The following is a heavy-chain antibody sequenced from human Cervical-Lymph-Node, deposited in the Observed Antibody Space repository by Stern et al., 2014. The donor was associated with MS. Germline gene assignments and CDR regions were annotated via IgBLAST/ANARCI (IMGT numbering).Heavy chain of an antibody. V-gene: IGHV4-59*01. CDR3: VTLTTVTSRFDY. CDR1: GGSISSYY. J-gene: IGHJ4*01. CDR2: IYYTGIT. D-gene: IGHD4-17*01. Sequence: VQLVESGPGLVKPSETLSLTCAVSGGSISSYYWSWIRQPPGKGLEWIGFIYYTGITNYNPSLKTRVTISVDTSNNHFSLKLSSVTAADTAVYYCVTLTTVTSRFDYWGHGTLVTVSS.